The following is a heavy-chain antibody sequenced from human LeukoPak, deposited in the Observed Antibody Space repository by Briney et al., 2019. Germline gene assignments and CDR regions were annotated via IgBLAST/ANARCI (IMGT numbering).Heavy chain of an antibody. V-gene: IGHV4-39*01. CDR1: GGSISSSSYY. J-gene: IGHJ6*03. CDR2: IYYSGST. Sequence: SETLSLTCTVSGGSISSSSYYWGWIRQPPGKGLEWIGSIYYSGSTYYNPSLKSRVTISVDTSKNQFSLKLSSVTAADTAVFYCASCEYSSSSGGYYYYYMDVWGKGTTVTVSS. D-gene: IGHD6-6*01. CDR3: ASCEYSSSSGGYYYYYMDV.